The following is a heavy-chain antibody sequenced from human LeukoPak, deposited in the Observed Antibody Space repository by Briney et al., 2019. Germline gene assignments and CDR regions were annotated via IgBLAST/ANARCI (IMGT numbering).Heavy chain of an antibody. V-gene: IGHV3-21*01. CDR3: ARDRRPRGYFDY. D-gene: IGHD3-10*01. Sequence: PGGSLRLSCAAFGFTFSSYSMNWVRQAPGKGLEWVSSISSSSSYIYYADSVKGRFTISRDNAKNSLYLQMNSLRAEDTAVYYCARDRRPRGYFDYWGQGTLVTVSS. CDR1: GFTFSSYS. CDR2: ISSSSSYI. J-gene: IGHJ4*02.